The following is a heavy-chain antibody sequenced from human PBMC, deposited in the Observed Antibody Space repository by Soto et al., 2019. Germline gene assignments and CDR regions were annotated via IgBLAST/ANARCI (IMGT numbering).Heavy chain of an antibody. D-gene: IGHD2-2*01. CDR3: AREAGYCSRTSCYRRAFDT. CDR1: GFTFSGHW. Sequence: EVQLVESGGDLVQPGGSLRLSCAASGFTFSGHWMHWVRQVPGKGLEWVSRINTDGGSSAYADSVKGRLTISRDNAKTTLYLQMNGLRAEDTAVYYCAREAGYCSRTSCYRRAFDTWGQGTTVTVSS. J-gene: IGHJ3*02. V-gene: IGHV3-74*03. CDR2: INTDGGSS.